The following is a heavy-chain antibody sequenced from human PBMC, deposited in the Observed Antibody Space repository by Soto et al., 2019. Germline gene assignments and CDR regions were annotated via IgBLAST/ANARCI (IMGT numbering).Heavy chain of an antibody. Sequence: GGSLRLSCAASGFSFSRYSMNWVRQAPGKGLEWLSYISSSGTSMYYGDSVKGRFTISRDNAMNSLSLQMNSLRADDTAVYYCARDRSPGSIRGVIRQTDFAFWGQGTLVTVSS. CDR1: GFSFSRYS. V-gene: IGHV3-48*01. CDR3: ARDRSPGSIRGVIRQTDFAF. J-gene: IGHJ4*02. CDR2: ISSSGTSM. D-gene: IGHD3-10*01.